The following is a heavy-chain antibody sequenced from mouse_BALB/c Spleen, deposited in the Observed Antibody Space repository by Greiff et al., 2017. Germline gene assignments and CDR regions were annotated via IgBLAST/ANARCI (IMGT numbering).Heavy chain of an antibody. CDR2: IYPSDSYT. D-gene: IGHD3-1*01. Sequence: VQLQQPGAELVRPGASVKLSCKASGYTFTSYWINWVKQRPGQGLEWIGNIYPSDSYTNYNQKFKDKATLTVDKSSSTAYMQLSSPTSEDSAVYYCTRDGPWYFDVWGAGTTVTVSS. V-gene: IGHV1-69*02. J-gene: IGHJ1*01. CDR3: TRDGPWYFDV. CDR1: GYTFTSYW.